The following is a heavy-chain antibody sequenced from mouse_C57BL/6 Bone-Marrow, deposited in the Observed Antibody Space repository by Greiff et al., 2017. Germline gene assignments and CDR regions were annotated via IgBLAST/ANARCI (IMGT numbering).Heavy chain of an antibody. D-gene: IGHD1-1*01. J-gene: IGHJ2*01. Sequence: QVQLKESGAELARPGAAVKMSCKASGYTLTSYTMHWVKQRPGQGLEWIGYINPSSGYTKSNQKFKDKATLTADKSSSTAYVKLSSLASEDSAVYYCARTRLYGSSYVGVFFAYGGQGTTLTVSS. CDR3: ARTRLYGSSYVGVFFAY. CDR2: INPSSGYT. V-gene: IGHV1-4*01. CDR1: GYTLTSYT.